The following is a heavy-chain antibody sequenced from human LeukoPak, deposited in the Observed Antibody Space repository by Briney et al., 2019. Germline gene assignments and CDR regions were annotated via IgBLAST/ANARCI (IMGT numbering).Heavy chain of an antibody. CDR2: ISYDGSNK. CDR3: AKDGNLVY. CDR1: GFTFSSYG. V-gene: IGHV3-30*18. J-gene: IGHJ4*02. Sequence: PGRSLRLSCAASGFTFSSYGMHWVRQAPGKGLEWVAVISYDGSNKYYADSVKGRFTISRDNSKNTLYLQMNSLRAKDTAVYYCAKDGNLVYWGQGTLVTVSS. D-gene: IGHD1-26*01.